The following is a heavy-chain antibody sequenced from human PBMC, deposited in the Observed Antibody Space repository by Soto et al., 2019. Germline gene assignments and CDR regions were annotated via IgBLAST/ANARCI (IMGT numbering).Heavy chain of an antibody. CDR2: ISYDGSNK. CDR1: GFTFSSYA. J-gene: IGHJ6*02. D-gene: IGHD5-18*01. CDR3: ARGQSTRDTAMAYGMDV. Sequence: QVQLVESGGGVVQPGRSLRLSCAASGFTFSSYAMHWVRQAPGKGLEWVAVISYDGSNKYYADSVKGRFTISRDNSKNTLYLQMNSLTAEDTAVYYGARGQSTRDTAMAYGMDVWGQGTTVIVSS. V-gene: IGHV3-30-3*01.